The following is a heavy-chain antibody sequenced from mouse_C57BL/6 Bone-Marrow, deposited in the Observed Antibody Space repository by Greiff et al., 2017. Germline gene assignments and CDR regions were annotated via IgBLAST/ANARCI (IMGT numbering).Heavy chain of an antibody. V-gene: IGHV1-82*01. CDR2: IYPGDGDT. CDR1: GYAFSSSW. J-gene: IGHJ1*03. CDR3: ARKITTVVARGFDV. Sequence: VQLQQSGPELVKPGASVKISCKASGYAFSSSWMNWVKQRPGKGLEWIGRIYPGDGDTNYNGKFKGKATLTADKSSSTAYMQLSSLTSEDSAVYFCARKITTVVARGFDVWGTGTTVTVSS. D-gene: IGHD1-1*01.